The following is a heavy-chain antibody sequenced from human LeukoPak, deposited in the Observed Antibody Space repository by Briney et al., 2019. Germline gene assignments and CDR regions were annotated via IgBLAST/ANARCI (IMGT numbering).Heavy chain of an antibody. CDR2: INPKSGGT. J-gene: IGHJ4*02. Sequence: ASVKVSCKASGYSFTGYYLDWVRQAPGQGGEWMGWINPKSGGTNYAQKFPGRVTMTRDTSISTAYMELSSLRSDDTDIYARRVFRGWGYYFDYWGQGTLVTVSS. D-gene: IGHD6-19*01. V-gene: IGHV1-2*02. CDR1: GYSFTGYY. CDR3: RVFRGWGYYFDY.